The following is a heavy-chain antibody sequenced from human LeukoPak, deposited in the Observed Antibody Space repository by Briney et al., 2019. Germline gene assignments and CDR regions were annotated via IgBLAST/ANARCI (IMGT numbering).Heavy chain of an antibody. CDR3: ARDLTMVRGVIITWAGSDDAFDI. CDR1: GYTFTGYY. J-gene: IGHJ3*02. Sequence: ASVTVSCKASGYTFTGYYMHWVRQAPGQGLEWMGRINPNSDGTNYSQKLQGRVTMTSDTSISTAYMELSRLRSPETAVYYRARDLTMVRGVIITWAGSDDAFDIWGQGTILTVSS. D-gene: IGHD3-10*01. V-gene: IGHV1-2*06. CDR2: INPNSDGT.